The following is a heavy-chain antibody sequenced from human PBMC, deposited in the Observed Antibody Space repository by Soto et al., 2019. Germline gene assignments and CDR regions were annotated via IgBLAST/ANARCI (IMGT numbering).Heavy chain of an antibody. CDR1: GGSVSSGSYY. D-gene: IGHD3-10*01. CDR2: IYYSGST. V-gene: IGHV4-61*01. CDR3: AALGTKFRNRLLWFGGPNNYGMDV. Sequence: SETLSLTCTVSGGSVSSGSYYWSWIRQPPGKGLEWIGYIYYSGSTNYNPSLKSRVTISVDTSKNQFSLKLSSVTAADTAVYYCAALGTKFRNRLLWFGGPNNYGMDVWGQGTTVTVSS. J-gene: IGHJ6*02.